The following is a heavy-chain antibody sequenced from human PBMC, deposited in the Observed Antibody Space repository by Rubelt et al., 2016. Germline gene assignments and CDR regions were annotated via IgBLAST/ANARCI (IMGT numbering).Heavy chain of an antibody. CDR1: GGAISDSDYY. V-gene: IGHV4-39*01. D-gene: IGHD1-1*01. CDR3: ARGRSTGVGGRGFFDS. J-gene: IGHJ5*01. CDR2: VLHSGSA. Sequence: QLQLQESGPGLVKPSETLSLTCTVSGGAISDSDYYWAWIRQPPGRGLEYIVTVLHSGSAYYNPSLNSRLTLSVDTSKNQFSLILYTVTAADTAVYDCARGRSTGVGGRGFFDSWGQGTLVTVSS.